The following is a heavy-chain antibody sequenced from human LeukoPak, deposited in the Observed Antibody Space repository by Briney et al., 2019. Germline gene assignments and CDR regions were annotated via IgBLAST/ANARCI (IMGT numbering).Heavy chain of an antibody. CDR2: INPKSGGT. CDR1: GXXFTXXY. J-gene: IGHJ4*02. V-gene: IGHV1-2*02. Sequence: GXXFTXXYMHWVRQAPGQGVEXMGWINPKSGGTNXTQKFQGRVTITRETARRTAYMELSRLRYDDTAVYLRGXXXXXXXYSDYFDYWGQGTLVTVSS. D-gene: IGHD2-15*01. CDR3: GXXXXXXXYSDYFDY.